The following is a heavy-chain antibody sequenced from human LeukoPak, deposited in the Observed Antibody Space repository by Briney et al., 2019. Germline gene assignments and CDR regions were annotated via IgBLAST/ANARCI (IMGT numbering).Heavy chain of an antibody. CDR1: GGSISSYY. CDR3: ASHSNWAYFDY. CDR2: IYFSGSA. V-gene: IGHV4-4*07. J-gene: IGHJ4*02. D-gene: IGHD7-27*01. Sequence: SETLSLTCTVSGGSISSYYWTWIRQSAGKGLEWIGRIYFSGSANRNPSLKSRVTISIDTSKNQFSLNVTSVTAADTAVYYCASHSNWAYFDYWGQGALVTVSS.